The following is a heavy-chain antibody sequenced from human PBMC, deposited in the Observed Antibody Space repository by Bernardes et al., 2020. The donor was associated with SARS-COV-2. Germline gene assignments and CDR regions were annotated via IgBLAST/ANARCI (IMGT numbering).Heavy chain of an antibody. J-gene: IGHJ5*02. CDR2: FDPEDGET. Sequence: ASVKVSCKVSGYTLTELSMHWVRQAPGKGLEWMGGFDPEDGETIYAQKFQGRVTMTEDTSTDTAYMELSSLRSEDTAVYYCATVRLITFGGSTPAWFDPWGQGTLVTVSS. CDR1: GYTLTELS. D-gene: IGHD3-16*01. V-gene: IGHV1-24*01. CDR3: ATVRLITFGGSTPAWFDP.